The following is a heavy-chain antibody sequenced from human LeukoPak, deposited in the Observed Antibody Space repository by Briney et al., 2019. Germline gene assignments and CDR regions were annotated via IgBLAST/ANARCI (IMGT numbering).Heavy chain of an antibody. CDR1: GYSISSGYC. CDR2: IFPSGST. Sequence: PSETLSLTCAVSGYSISSGYCWGWIRQPPGKGLEWIGSIFPSGSTYYNPSLKSRVTISVDTSKNQFSLKLSSVTAADTAVYYCARHSGTLVGANEVNNWFDPWGQGTLVTVSS. V-gene: IGHV4-38-2*01. CDR3: ARHSGTLVGANEVNNWFDP. J-gene: IGHJ5*02. D-gene: IGHD1-26*01.